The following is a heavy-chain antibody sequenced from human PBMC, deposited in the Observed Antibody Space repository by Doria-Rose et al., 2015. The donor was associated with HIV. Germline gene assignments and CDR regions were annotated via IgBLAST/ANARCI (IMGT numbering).Heavy chain of an antibody. D-gene: IGHD4-17*01. CDR3: ARGPSDFGDYVAFQH. V-gene: IGHV4-34*01. J-gene: IGHJ1*01. CDR1: GGSFSGYY. CDR2: INHGGST. Sequence: QVQLQQWDAGLLKPSETLSLTCAVYGGSFSGYYWTWIRQSPGKRLEWIGEINHGGSTNYNPSLKSRVTISLDMSKNQFSLKVTSVTAADTAVYYCARGPSDFGDYVAFQHWGQGTLVTVSS.